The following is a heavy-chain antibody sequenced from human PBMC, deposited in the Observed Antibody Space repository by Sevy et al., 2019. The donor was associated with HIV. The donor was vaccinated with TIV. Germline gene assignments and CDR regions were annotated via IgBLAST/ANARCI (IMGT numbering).Heavy chain of an antibody. CDR1: GGTFSSYA. J-gene: IGHJ6*02. CDR3: ASSTNPHHYYDSSGSVGYYYGMDV. Sequence: ASVKVSCKASGGTFSSYAISWVRQAPGQGLEWMGGIIPIFGTANYAQKFQGRVTITADESTSTAYMELSSLRSEDTAVYYCASSTNPHHYYDSSGSVGYYYGMDVWGQGTTVTVSS. D-gene: IGHD3-22*01. CDR2: IIPIFGTA. V-gene: IGHV1-69*13.